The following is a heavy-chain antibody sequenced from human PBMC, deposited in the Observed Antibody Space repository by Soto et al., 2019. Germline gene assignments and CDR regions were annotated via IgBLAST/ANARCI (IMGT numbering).Heavy chain of an antibody. Sequence: LSLTCAASGFTFSSYSMNWVRQAPGKGLEWVSYISSSSSTIYYADSVKGRFTISRDNAKNSLYLQMNSLRAEDTAVYYCARERKYCSGGSCSSWFDPWGQGTLVTVSS. CDR3: ARERKYCSGGSCSSWFDP. CDR1: GFTFSSYS. D-gene: IGHD2-15*01. V-gene: IGHV3-48*01. J-gene: IGHJ5*02. CDR2: ISSSSSTI.